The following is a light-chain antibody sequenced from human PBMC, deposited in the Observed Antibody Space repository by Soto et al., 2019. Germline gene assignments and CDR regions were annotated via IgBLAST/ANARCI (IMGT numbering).Light chain of an antibody. Sequence: EIVLTQTPGTLSLSPGERATLSCRASQSVTSSHLAWYQQKPGQAPRLLIYGASTSATGIPDRFSGSGSDKDFSLTIRRLDPEDFAMYYCLLYFSPDRYTFGPGTKVQIK. CDR2: GAS. CDR3: LLYFSPDRYT. J-gene: IGKJ2*01. CDR1: QSVTSSH. V-gene: IGKV3-20*01.